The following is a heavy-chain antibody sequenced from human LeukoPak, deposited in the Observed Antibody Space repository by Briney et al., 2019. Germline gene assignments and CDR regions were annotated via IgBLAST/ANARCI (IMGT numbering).Heavy chain of an antibody. CDR1: GYTFTSYG. CDR3: ARARPDVQLWFYDY. J-gene: IGHJ4*02. D-gene: IGHD5-18*01. V-gene: IGHV1-18*01. CDR2: ISAFNGNT. Sequence: ASVKVSCKASGYTFTSYGITWGRQAPGQGLEWMGWISAFNGNTNSAQKLQGRVTMTTDTSTSTAYVELRSLRSDDTAVYYCARARPDVQLWFYDYWGQGTLVTVSS.